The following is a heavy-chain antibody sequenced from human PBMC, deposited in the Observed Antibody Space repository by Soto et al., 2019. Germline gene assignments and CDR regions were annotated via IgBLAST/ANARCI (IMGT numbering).Heavy chain of an antibody. CDR2: ISSSGSST. CDR1: GFTFSTYA. Sequence: GGSLRLSCAASGFTFSTYAMSWVRQGPGRGLEWVSAISSSGSSTFYADSVEGRFTISRDNSKNTVYLQMNSLRAEDTAVYFCAKPSVAARHYFDHWGQGTQVTVSS. CDR3: AKPSVAARHYFDH. D-gene: IGHD6-6*01. J-gene: IGHJ4*02. V-gene: IGHV3-23*01.